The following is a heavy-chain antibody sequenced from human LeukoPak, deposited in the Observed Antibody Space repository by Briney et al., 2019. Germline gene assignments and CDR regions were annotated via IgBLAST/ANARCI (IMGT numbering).Heavy chain of an antibody. Sequence: SETLSLTCNVSGGSISSNYWSWIRQPPGKGLEWIGHIYNNGGTNFNPSLKSRVTISLDTSKKQVSLKLSSVTAADTAVYYCAGQGYYYTSRRTFDVWGQGTMVAVSS. D-gene: IGHD3-10*01. V-gene: IGHV4-59*08. CDR3: AGQGYYYTSRRTFDV. J-gene: IGHJ3*01. CDR1: GGSISSNY. CDR2: IYNNGGT.